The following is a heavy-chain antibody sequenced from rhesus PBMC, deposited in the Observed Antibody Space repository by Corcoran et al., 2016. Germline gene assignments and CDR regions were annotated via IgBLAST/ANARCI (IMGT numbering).Heavy chain of an antibody. J-gene: IGHJ4*01. D-gene: IGHD5-24*01. CDR3: AKVAGWQWADY. CDR2: ISNGGGST. V-gene: IGHV3S5*01. CDR1: GFTFSSYG. Sequence: EVQLVESGGGLVQPGGSLRLSCAASGFTFSSYGMSWVRQAPGKGLAWVSYISNGGGSTYYADSVKGRLTISRDNSKNTLSLPMNSLRAEDTAVYYCAKVAGWQWADYWGQGVLVTVSS.